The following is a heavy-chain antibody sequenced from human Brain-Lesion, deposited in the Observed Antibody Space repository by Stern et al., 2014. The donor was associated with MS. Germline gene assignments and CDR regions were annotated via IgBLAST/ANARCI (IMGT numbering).Heavy chain of an antibody. CDR1: GFTYTDYW. D-gene: IGHD1-1*01. V-gene: IGHV3-30*18. Sequence: VQLLESGGGLVQPGGSLRLSCAASGFTYTDYWMWWVRQAPGKGPEWVAVISNDGNHKYYAGSVKDRFTISRDNSKNTLYLQMNSLRVEDTAVYYCAKHLAERPFDYWGQGTLVTVSS. J-gene: IGHJ4*02. CDR3: AKHLAERPFDY. CDR2: ISNDGNHK.